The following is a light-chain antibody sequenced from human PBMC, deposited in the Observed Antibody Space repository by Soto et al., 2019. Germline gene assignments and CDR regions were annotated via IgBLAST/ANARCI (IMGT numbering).Light chain of an antibody. V-gene: IGKV3-15*01. CDR3: QQYNNWPRT. CDR1: QSVSSN. J-gene: IGKJ1*01. CDR2: GTS. Sequence: EIAMTQSPATLSVSPGERATLFCRASQSVSSNLAWYQQKPGQAPRLLIYGTSTRATGIPARSSGSGSGTEFTLTISSLQSEDFAVYYCQQYNNWPRTFGQGTKV.